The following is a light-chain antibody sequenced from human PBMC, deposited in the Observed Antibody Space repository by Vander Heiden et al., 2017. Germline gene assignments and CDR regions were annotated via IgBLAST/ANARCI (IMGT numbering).Light chain of an antibody. Sequence: SVLTHPPSLSQAPRQRVTISCSGIISNIGNNAVNWYQQRPGKAPKLLIYYDDLLPSGVSDRFSGSKSGTSASLAISGLQSEDEADYYCAAWDDSLNGVVFGGGTKLTVL. CDR2: YDD. J-gene: IGLJ2*01. V-gene: IGLV1-36*01. CDR3: AAWDDSLNGVV. CDR1: ISNIGNNA.